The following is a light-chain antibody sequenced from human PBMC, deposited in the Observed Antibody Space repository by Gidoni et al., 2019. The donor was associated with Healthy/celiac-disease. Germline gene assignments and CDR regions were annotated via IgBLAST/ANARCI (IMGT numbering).Light chain of an antibody. Sequence: SYALPQPPSVSLSPGQTARITCSGDALPKQYAYWYQQKPGQAPVLVIYKDSERPSGIPERFSGSSSGTTVTLTISGVQAEDEADYYCQSADSSGTYRVFGGGTKLTVL. V-gene: IGLV3-25*02. CDR1: ALPKQY. CDR3: QSADSSGTYRV. CDR2: KDS. J-gene: IGLJ3*02.